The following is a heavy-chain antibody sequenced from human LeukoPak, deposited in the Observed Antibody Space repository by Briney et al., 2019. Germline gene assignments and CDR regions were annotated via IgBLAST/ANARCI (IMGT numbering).Heavy chain of an antibody. CDR3: TRHDYGDYVSVAFDI. J-gene: IGHJ3*02. Sequence: GGSLRLSCAASGFTFSGSAMHWVRQASGKGLELVGRIRSKANCSPTADAASVKGRFTISRDDCKNTAYLQMNSLKTEDTAVYYCTRHDYGDYVSVAFDIWGQGTMVTVSS. CDR2: IRSKANCSPT. CDR1: GFTFSGSA. V-gene: IGHV3-73*01. D-gene: IGHD4-17*01.